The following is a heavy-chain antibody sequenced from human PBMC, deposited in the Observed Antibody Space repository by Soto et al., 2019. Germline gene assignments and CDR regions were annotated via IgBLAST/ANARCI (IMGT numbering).Heavy chain of an antibody. CDR2: ISGSGGST. V-gene: IGHV3-23*01. J-gene: IGHJ4*02. D-gene: IGHD2-15*01. CDR1: GFTFSSYA. Sequence: EVQLLESGGGLVQPGGSLRLSCAASGFTFSSYAMSWVRQAPGKGLEWVSAISGSGGSTYYADSVKGRFTISRDNSKNTLYLQMNSLRAEDTAVYYCAKDRGYCSGGSCCGGGLDYWGQGTLVTVSS. CDR3: AKDRGYCSGGSCCGGGLDY.